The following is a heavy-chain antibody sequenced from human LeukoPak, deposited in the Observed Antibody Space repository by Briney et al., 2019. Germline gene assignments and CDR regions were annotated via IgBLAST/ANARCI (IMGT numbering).Heavy chain of an antibody. CDR3: AKGHGAYQTPYYDFWSGYFRGKYYFDY. Sequence: GSLRLSCAASGFNFNRYALSWVRPAPGKGLEWVLGISCNGGSTYHADSVKGRFTISRDNSKNTLYLQMNSLRAEDTAVYYCAKGHGAYQTPYYDFWSGYFRGKYYFDYWGQGTLVTVSS. CDR2: ISCNGGST. J-gene: IGHJ4*02. CDR1: GFNFNRYA. V-gene: IGHV3-23*01. D-gene: IGHD3-3*01.